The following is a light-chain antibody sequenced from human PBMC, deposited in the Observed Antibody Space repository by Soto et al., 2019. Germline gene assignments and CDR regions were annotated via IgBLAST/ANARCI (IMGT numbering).Light chain of an antibody. J-gene: IGKJ1*01. CDR2: GPS. CDR1: QSVSSTY. CDR3: QQCVSSPWT. Sequence: EIVLTQSPGTLSLSPGERATLSCRASQSVSSTYLTWYQQKPGQPPRLLIYGPSRRATGVPNRFSGRGSGNNFPLPISRLEPEDFAVYYCQQCVSSPWTFGQGTKVEIK. V-gene: IGKV3-20*01.